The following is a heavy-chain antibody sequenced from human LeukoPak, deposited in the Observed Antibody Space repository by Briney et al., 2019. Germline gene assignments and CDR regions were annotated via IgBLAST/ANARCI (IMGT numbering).Heavy chain of an antibody. CDR3: AKGGIHYDILTGYRMAYYFDY. D-gene: IGHD3-9*01. Sequence: GGSLRLSCAASGFTFSSYAMSWVRQAPGKGLEWVLAISGSGGSTYYADSVKGRFTISRDNSKNTLYLQMNSLRAEDTAVYYCAKGGIHYDILTGYRMAYYFDYWGQGTLVTVSS. V-gene: IGHV3-23*01. CDR2: ISGSGGST. J-gene: IGHJ4*02. CDR1: GFTFSSYA.